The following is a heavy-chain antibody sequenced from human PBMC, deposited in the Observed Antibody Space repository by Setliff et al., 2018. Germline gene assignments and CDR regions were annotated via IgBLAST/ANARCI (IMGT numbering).Heavy chain of an antibody. Sequence: ASVKVSCKASGYTFTSYDINWVRQATGQGLEWMGWMNPNSGNTGYAQKFQGRVTITADESTSTAYMELSSLKSEDTAVYYCARALPLGFRSALIPWGQGTLVTVSS. CDR1: GYTFTSYD. J-gene: IGHJ5*02. V-gene: IGHV1-8*03. D-gene: IGHD3-16*02. CDR3: ARALPLGFRSALIP. CDR2: MNPNSGNT.